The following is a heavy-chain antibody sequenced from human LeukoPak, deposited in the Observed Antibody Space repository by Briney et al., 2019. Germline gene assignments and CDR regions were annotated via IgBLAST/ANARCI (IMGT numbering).Heavy chain of an antibody. CDR3: ARHPGKVTNDWYFDL. D-gene: IGHD4-23*01. Sequence: ASVKVSCKASGYTFTGYYMHWVRQAPGQGLEWMGWINPNSGGTNYAQKFQGRVTMTRDTSITTAYMELSRLSSDDTAVYYCARHPGKVTNDWYFDLWGSGTLVTVSS. V-gene: IGHV1-2*02. CDR1: GYTFTGYY. J-gene: IGHJ2*01. CDR2: INPNSGGT.